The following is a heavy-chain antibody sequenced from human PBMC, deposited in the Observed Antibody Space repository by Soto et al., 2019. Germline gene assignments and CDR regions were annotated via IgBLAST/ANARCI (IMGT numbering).Heavy chain of an antibody. CDR1: GYTFTTYD. CDR3: VRVFGSIDY. CDR2: MNPKSGYT. Sequence: QVQLVQSEAEVKKPGASVKVSCKASGYTFTTYDINWVRQATGQGLEWVGWMNPKSGYTGFAQKFQGRVSMTRDTSISTAYMDLSSLRSEDTAVYYCVRVFGSIDYWGQGTLVTVSS. V-gene: IGHV1-8*01. D-gene: IGHD6-6*01. J-gene: IGHJ4*02.